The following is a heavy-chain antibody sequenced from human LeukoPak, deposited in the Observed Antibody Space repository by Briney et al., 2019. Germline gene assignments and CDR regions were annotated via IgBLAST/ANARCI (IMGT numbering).Heavy chain of an antibody. V-gene: IGHV4-34*01. D-gene: IGHD6-6*01. J-gene: IGHJ4*02. CDR2: INHSGST. Sequence: PSETLSLTCAVYGGSFSGYYWSWIRQPPGKGLEWIGEINHSGSTNYNPSLKSRVTISVDTSKNQFSLKLSSVTAADTAVYYCARERLGAARSGADHWGQGTLVTVSS. CDR3: ARERLGAARSGADH. CDR1: GGSFSGYY.